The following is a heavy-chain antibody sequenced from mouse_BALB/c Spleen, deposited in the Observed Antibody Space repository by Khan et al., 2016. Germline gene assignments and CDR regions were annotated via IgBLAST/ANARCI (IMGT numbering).Heavy chain of an antibody. Sequence: QIQLVQSGPELKKPGETVTLSCTAAGYTFTNYGMNWVKQAPGKGLKWMGWMNTYTGEPTYADDFKGQLALSVKTTARTAELQINNLKTGDTATYFCVRDFGYDGDWYIDDWGAETTVTVSS. V-gene: IGHV9-3-1*01. CDR3: VRDFGYDGDWYIDD. CDR2: MNTYTGEP. J-gene: IGHJ1*01. D-gene: IGHD2-2*01. CDR1: GYTFTNYG.